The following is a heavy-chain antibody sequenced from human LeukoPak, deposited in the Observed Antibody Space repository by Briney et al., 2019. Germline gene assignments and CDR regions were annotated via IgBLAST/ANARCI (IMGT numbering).Heavy chain of an antibody. V-gene: IGHV4-34*01. CDR1: GGSFSGYY. CDR2: INHSGST. J-gene: IGHJ4*02. D-gene: IGHD6-13*01. CDR3: AGVAAAGTLTDY. Sequence: SETLSLTCAVYGGSFSGYYWSWIRQPPGKGLEWIGEINHSGSTNYNPSLKSRVTISVDASKNQFSLKLSSVTAADTAVYYCAGVAAAGTLTDYWGQGTLVTVSS.